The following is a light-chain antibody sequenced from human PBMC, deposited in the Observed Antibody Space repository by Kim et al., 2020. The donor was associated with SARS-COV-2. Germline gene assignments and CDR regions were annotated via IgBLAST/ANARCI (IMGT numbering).Light chain of an antibody. CDR2: DAS. Sequence: DIQMTQSPSSLSASVGDRVTITCRASQSISRYLHWYQQKPGKPPNLLIYDASSLQSGVPSRFSGSGSGTDFTLTINSPQPEDFATYYCQQSYSTPWTFGQGTKVDIK. V-gene: IGKV1-39*01. CDR1: QSISRY. CDR3: QQSYSTPWT. J-gene: IGKJ1*01.